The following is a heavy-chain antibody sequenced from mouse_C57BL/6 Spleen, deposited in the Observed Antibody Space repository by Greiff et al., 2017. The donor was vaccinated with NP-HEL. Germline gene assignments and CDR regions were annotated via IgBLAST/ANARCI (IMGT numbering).Heavy chain of an antibody. CDR1: GYTFTSYW. Sequence: QVQLQQPGAELVMPGASVKLSCKASGYTFTSYWMHWVKQRPGQGLEWIGEIDPSDSYTNYNQKFKGKSTLTVDKSSSPSYMQLSRLTSEDSSVYYCARGGTDFDYWGQGTTLTVSS. CDR3: ARGGTDFDY. J-gene: IGHJ2*01. D-gene: IGHD3-3*01. CDR2: IDPSDSYT. V-gene: IGHV1-69*01.